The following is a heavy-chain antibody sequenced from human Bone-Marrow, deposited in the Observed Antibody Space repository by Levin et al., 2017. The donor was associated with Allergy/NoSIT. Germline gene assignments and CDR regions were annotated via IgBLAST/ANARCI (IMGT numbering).Heavy chain of an antibody. J-gene: IGHJ6*02. V-gene: IGHV4-59*01. Sequence: PSETLSLTCTVSGGSISSYYWSWIRQPPGKGLEWIGYIYYSGSTNYNPSLKSRVTISVDTSKNQFSLKLSSVTAADTAVYYCARGSSVLNYYYGMDVWGQGTTVTVSS. D-gene: IGHD4/OR15-4a*01. CDR2: IYYSGST. CDR1: GGSISSYY. CDR3: ARGSSVLNYYYGMDV.